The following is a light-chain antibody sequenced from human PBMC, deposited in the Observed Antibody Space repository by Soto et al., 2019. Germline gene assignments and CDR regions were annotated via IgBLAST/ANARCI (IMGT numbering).Light chain of an antibody. J-gene: IGLJ1*01. CDR1: SSDVGIYNY. CDR2: EVT. CDR3: SSYTTSSTRV. V-gene: IGLV2-14*01. Sequence: QCVVTRSACVSGSAVQSIAISCTGSSSDVGIYNYVSWYQQHPGKVPKLIIYEVTSRPSGVSIRFSGSKSGNTASLTISGLQPEDEADYYCSSYTTSSTRVFGTVTKVTVL.